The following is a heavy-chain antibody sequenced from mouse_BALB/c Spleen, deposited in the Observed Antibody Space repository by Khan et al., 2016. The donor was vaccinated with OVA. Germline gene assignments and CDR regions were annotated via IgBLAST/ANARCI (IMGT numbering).Heavy chain of an antibody. Sequence: VRLQQSGPELLKPGASVKISCKASGYSFTSYYIHWVKQSHGRSLEWLGNIDPFNGDTTPNQNVKDKATFTVDKSSSTAYIHITSLTSEDTAVYCCTRHGVATWFAYWGQGTLVTVSA. CDR2: IDPFNGDT. V-gene: IGHV1S135*01. J-gene: IGHJ3*01. CDR3: TRHGVATWFAY. CDR1: GYSFTSYY.